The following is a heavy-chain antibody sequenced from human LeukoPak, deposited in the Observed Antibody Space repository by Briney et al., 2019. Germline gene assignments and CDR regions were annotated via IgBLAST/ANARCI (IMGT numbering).Heavy chain of an antibody. Sequence: GASVKVSCKASGYTFTSYGITWVRQAPGQGLEWMGWITTYNGNTYYAQNFQGRVTMTADTSTSTAYMEVRSLRSGDTAVYYCARLSPPIASFCSGGTCYSGGFDPWGQGTLVTVSS. J-gene: IGHJ5*02. CDR1: GYTFTSYG. D-gene: IGHD2-15*01. V-gene: IGHV1-18*01. CDR3: ARLSPPIASFCSGGTCYSGGFDP. CDR2: ITTYNGNT.